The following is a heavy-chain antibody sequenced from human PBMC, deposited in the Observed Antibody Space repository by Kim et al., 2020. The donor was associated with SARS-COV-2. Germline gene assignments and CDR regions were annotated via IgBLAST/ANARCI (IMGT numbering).Heavy chain of an antibody. J-gene: IGHJ6*02. CDR1: GFSFTSYA. CDR2: VSYEGTDK. V-gene: IGHV3-30*04. CDR3: ARASSYSSSWYGIDF. D-gene: IGHD6-13*01. Sequence: GGSLRLSCAASGFSFTSYAIHWVRQPPGKGLEWVAVVSYEGTDKDYADSVVGRFTISRDNSKNTVYLQMNSLRGEDTAMCFCARASSYSSSWYGIDFWG.